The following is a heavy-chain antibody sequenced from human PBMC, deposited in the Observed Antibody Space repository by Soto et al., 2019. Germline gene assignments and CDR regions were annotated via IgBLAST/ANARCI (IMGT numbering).Heavy chain of an antibody. CDR1: GFSFSRFA. CDR2: ITYDGSNQ. D-gene: IGHD1-26*01. Sequence: QVQLVESGGDVVQPGRSLRLSCAGSGFSFSRFAIHWVRQAPGKGLEWVAVITYDGSNQYYADSVKGRLTVSRDNSRSTVYLQMNNLRSEDTAIYYCARLFGGYSGSHADEFDIWGQGTMVPVSS. CDR3: ARLFGGYSGSHADEFDI. J-gene: IGHJ3*02. V-gene: IGHV3-30-3*01.